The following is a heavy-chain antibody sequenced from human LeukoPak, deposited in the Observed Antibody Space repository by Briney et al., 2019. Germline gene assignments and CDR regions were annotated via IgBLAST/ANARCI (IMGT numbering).Heavy chain of an antibody. J-gene: IGHJ3*02. V-gene: IGHV2-5*02. CDR1: GFSLSTSGVG. CDR3: AHRDLGIAAGGGAFDI. D-gene: IGHD6-13*01. Sequence: SGPTLVKPKQTLTLTCSFSGFSLSTSGVGVGWIRQPLGKALEWSALIYWDDDKRNSPSPKSRPTINKDTSKTHVVLTMTNMDPVDTATYYWAHRDLGIAAGGGAFDIWGQGTMVTVSS. CDR2: IYWDDDK.